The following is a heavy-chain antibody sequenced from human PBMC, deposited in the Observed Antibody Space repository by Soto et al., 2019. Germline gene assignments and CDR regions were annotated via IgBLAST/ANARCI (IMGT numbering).Heavy chain of an antibody. CDR1: GGTFSSYA. CDR2: IIPIFGTA. J-gene: IGHJ4*02. Sequence: QVQLVQSGAEVKKPGSSVKVSCKASGGTFSSYAISWVRQAPGQGLEWMGGIIPIFGTANYAQKFQGRVTITADEATSTAYMELSSLRSADTAVYYCAREIYCSGGSCYSTFDYWGQGTLVTVSS. V-gene: IGHV1-69*12. CDR3: AREIYCSGGSCYSTFDY. D-gene: IGHD2-15*01.